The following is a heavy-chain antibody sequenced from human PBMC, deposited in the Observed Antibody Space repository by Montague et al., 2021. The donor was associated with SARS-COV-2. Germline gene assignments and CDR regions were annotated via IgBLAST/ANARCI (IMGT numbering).Heavy chain of an antibody. V-gene: IGHV4-39*07. D-gene: IGHD6-13*01. CDR2: IYYSGST. CDR3: ARVGRQQLVRLSGMDV. CDR1: GGSISSSSYY. Sequence: SETLSLTCTVSGGSISSSSYYWGWIRQPPGKGLEWIGSIYYSGSTYYNLSLKSRVTISVDTSKNQFSLKLSSVTAADTAVYYCARVGRQQLVRLSGMDVWGQGTPVTVSS. J-gene: IGHJ6*02.